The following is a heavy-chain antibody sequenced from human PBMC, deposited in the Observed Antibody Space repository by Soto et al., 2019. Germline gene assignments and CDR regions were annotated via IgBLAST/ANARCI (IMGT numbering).Heavy chain of an antibody. CDR2: ISAYNGNT. D-gene: IGHD1-26*01. CDR3: ARDKDRVELGGNYYYIMDV. V-gene: IGHV1-18*04. J-gene: IGHJ6*02. CDR1: GYTFTSYG. Sequence: ASVKVSCKASGYTFTSYGISWVRQAPGQGLEWMGWISAYNGNTNYAQNLQGRVTMTTDTSTTTAYMDLSNLRYEDTAVYYCARDKDRVELGGNYYYIMDVWG.